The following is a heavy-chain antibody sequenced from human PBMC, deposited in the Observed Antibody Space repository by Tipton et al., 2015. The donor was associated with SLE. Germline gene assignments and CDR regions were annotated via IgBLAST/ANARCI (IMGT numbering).Heavy chain of an antibody. CDR3: ARGDIAAAGVPFDF. D-gene: IGHD6-13*01. Sequence: TLSLTCAVYGGSFSDHFWSWIRQPPGKGLEWIGEVNYSGSTNYNPSLKSRVTISVDTSRNQFSLKLSSVTAADTAVYYCARGDIAAAGVPFDFWGQGTLVTVSS. J-gene: IGHJ4*02. CDR2: VNYSGST. V-gene: IGHV4-34*01. CDR1: GGSFSDHF.